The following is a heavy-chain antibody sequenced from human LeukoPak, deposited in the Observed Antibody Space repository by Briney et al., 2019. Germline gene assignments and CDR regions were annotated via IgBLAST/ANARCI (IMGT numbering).Heavy chain of an antibody. J-gene: IGHJ5*02. CDR3: ARGPTTTFRFDP. Sequence: PSETLSLTCTVSGGSISSYYWSWIRQPPGKGLEWIGYIYYSGSTNYNPSLKSRVTISVDTSKNQFSLKLSSVTAADTAVYYCARGPTTTFRFDPWGQGTLVTVSS. D-gene: IGHD2/OR15-2a*01. CDR2: IYYSGST. V-gene: IGHV4-59*01. CDR1: GGSISSYY.